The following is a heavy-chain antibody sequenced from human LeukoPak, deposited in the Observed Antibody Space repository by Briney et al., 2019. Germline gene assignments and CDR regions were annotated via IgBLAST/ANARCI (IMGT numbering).Heavy chain of an antibody. D-gene: IGHD2-15*01. V-gene: IGHV5-51*01. Sequence: AESLQIYCKGSGYSLTSYWIGWVRQMPGKGVGWMGIIYPRDSATRLSPSFQGQVTISADKSHSTADLQWSSLKASDTAMYYCARVRGYCSGGSCPKYYFDYWGQGTLVTVSS. J-gene: IGHJ4*02. CDR1: GYSLTSYW. CDR2: IYPRDSAT. CDR3: ARVRGYCSGGSCPKYYFDY.